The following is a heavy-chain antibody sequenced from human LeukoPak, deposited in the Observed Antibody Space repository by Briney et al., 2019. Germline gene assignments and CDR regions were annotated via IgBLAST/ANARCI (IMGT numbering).Heavy chain of an antibody. Sequence: ASVKVSCKASGYTFTSYDINWVRQATGQGLEWMGWMNPNSGGTNYAQKFQGRVTMTRDTSISTAYMELSRLRSDDTAVYYCARDMVAVPYYYYYMDVWGKGTTVTVSS. CDR3: ARDMVAVPYYYYYMDV. D-gene: IGHD2-15*01. CDR2: MNPNSGGT. CDR1: GYTFTSYD. V-gene: IGHV1-2*02. J-gene: IGHJ6*03.